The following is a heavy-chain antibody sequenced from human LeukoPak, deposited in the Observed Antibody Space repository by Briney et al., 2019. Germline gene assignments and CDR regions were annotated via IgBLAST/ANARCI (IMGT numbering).Heavy chain of an antibody. CDR2: IYYSGST. CDR3: ARELVDCSSTSCPRYYYYYMDV. V-gene: IGHV4-30-4*08. J-gene: IGHJ6*03. D-gene: IGHD2-2*01. Sequence: SQTLSLTCTVSGGSISSGDYYWSWIRQPPGKGLQWLGYIYYSGSTYYNPSLKSRVTISVDTSKNQFSLKLSSVTAADTAVYYCARELVDCSSTSCPRYYYYYMDVWGKGTTVTVSS. CDR1: GGSISSGDYY.